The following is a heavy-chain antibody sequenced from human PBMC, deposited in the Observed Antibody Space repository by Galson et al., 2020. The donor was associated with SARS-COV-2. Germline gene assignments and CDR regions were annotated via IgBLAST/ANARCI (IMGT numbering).Heavy chain of an antibody. CDR2: INYSGSGDT. J-gene: IGHJ3*02. CDR1: GGALSGYY. Sequence: SQTLSLTCAVHGGALSGYYWSWIRQSPGKGLEWLGEINYSGSGDTNYNPSPKSRVAIPGDTSKNQFFLRLSSVTAADTAMYYCARQSSQYAFDIWGQGTMVTVSS. V-gene: IGHV4-34*01. CDR3: ARQSSQYAFDI.